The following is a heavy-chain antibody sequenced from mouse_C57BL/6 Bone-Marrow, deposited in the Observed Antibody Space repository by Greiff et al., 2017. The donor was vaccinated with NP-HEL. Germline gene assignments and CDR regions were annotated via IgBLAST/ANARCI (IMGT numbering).Heavy chain of an antibody. Sequence: VQLQQSGPELVKPGASVKISCKASGYAFSSSWMNWVKQRPGKGLEWIGRIYPGDGDTNYNGKFKGKATLTADKSSSTAYMQLSSLTSEDSAVYFCARWGGSRPHCWGQGTTLTVAS. V-gene: IGHV1-82*01. J-gene: IGHJ2*01. CDR2: IYPGDGDT. D-gene: IGHD1-1*01. CDR1: GYAFSSSW. CDR3: ARWGGSRPHC.